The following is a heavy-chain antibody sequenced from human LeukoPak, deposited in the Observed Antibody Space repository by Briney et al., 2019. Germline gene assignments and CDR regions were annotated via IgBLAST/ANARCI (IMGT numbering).Heavy chain of an antibody. J-gene: IGHJ4*02. V-gene: IGHV4-59*01. CDR3: AGYSSSWYSQFDY. Sequence: SEPLSLTCTVSGGPISSYYWSWIRQPPGKGVEWIGYIYYSGSTNYNPSLKSRVTISVDTSKNQFSLKLSSVTAADTAVYYCAGYSSSWYSQFDYWGQGTLVTVSS. CDR2: IYYSGST. D-gene: IGHD6-13*01. CDR1: GGPISSYY.